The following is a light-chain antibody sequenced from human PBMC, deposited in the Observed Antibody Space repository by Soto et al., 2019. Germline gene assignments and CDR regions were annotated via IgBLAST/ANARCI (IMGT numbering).Light chain of an antibody. CDR3: QQSYSTPYT. CDR2: AAS. CDR1: QTISRY. J-gene: IGKJ2*01. V-gene: IGKV1-39*01. Sequence: DIQMSQSPSSLSASVRDRVTITCRASQTISRYLNWYRQKPGKAPKLLIFAASSLQSGVPSRFSGSGSGTDFTLTISSLQVEDFATYYCQQSYSTPYTFGQGTKLEIK.